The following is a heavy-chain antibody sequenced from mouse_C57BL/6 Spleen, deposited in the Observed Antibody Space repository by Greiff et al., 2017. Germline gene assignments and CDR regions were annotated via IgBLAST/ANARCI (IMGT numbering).Heavy chain of an antibody. CDR2: ISSGGSYT. CDR3: ARQSCGCDEFAMDY. CDR1: GFTFSSYG. Sequence: EVQGVESGGDLVKPGGSLKLSCAASGFTFSSYGMSWVRQTPDKRLEWVATISSGGSYTYYPDSVKGRFTISRDNAKNTLYLQMSSLKSEDTAMYYCARQSCGCDEFAMDYWGQGTSVTVSS. V-gene: IGHV5-6*01. D-gene: IGHD2-2*01. J-gene: IGHJ4*01.